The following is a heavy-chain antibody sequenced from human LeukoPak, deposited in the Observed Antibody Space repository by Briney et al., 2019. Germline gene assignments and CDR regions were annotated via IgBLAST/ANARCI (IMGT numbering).Heavy chain of an antibody. CDR2: IYYSGST. CDR3: ARDCSSTSCHMAFDY. V-gene: IGHV4-59*01. CDR1: GGSISSYY. D-gene: IGHD2-2*02. Sequence: SETVSLTCTVSGGSISSYYWSWVRQPPGKGLEWIGYIYYSGSTNYNPSLKSRVTISVDTSKNQFSLKLSSVTAADTAVYYCARDCSSTSCHMAFDYWGQGTLVTVSS. J-gene: IGHJ4*02.